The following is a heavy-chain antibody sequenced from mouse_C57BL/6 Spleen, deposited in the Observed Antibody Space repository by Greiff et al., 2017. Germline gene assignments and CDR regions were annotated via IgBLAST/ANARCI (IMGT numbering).Heavy chain of an antibody. J-gene: IGHJ4*01. D-gene: IGHD1-1*01. CDR3: ARLGNYYGSSYYAMDY. Sequence: VQLQQSGPELVKPGASVKISCKASGYAFSSSWMNWVKQRPGKGLEWIGRIYPGDGDTNYNGKFKGKATLTADKSSSTAYMQLSSLTSEDSAAYFCARLGNYYGSSYYAMDYWGQGTSVTVSS. CDR2: IYPGDGDT. CDR1: GYAFSSSW. V-gene: IGHV1-82*01.